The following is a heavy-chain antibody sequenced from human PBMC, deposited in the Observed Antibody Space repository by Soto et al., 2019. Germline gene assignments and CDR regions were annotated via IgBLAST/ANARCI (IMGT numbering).Heavy chain of an antibody. CDR1: GGTFSSYA. D-gene: IGHD6-13*01. Sequence: QVQLVQSGAEVKKPGSSVKVSCKASGGTFSSYAISWVRQAPGQGLEWMGGIIPIFGTANYAQKFQGRVTITEVESTSTAYMEVSSLRCEDTAVYYCARGGGWGQQLYWFDPWGQGTLVTVSS. CDR3: ARGGGWGQQLYWFDP. J-gene: IGHJ5*02. CDR2: IIPIFGTA. V-gene: IGHV1-69*01.